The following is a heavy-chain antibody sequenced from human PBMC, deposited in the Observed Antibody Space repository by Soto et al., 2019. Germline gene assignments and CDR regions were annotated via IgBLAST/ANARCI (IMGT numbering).Heavy chain of an antibody. CDR3: ASGSYIGTPLEY. Sequence: PGESLKISCKASGFNFGGSWIGWVRQMPGKGLEWMGIIDPGASDTRYSPSFQGQVTMSADKSINTAYLQWRSLKPSDTATYYCASGSYIGTPLEYWGQGTLVTVSS. CDR1: GFNFGGSW. CDR2: IDPGASDT. D-gene: IGHD1-7*01. V-gene: IGHV5-51*01. J-gene: IGHJ4*01.